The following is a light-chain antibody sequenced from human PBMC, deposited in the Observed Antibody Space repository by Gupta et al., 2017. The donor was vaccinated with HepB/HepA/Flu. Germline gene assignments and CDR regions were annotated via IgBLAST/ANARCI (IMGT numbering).Light chain of an antibody. V-gene: IGLV1-40*01. CDR2: DNI. CDR3: QSYDSSLSGSV. J-gene: IGLJ2*01. Sequence: QSVLTQPPSVSGAPGQRVTISCTGSSSNIGADYDVHWYQHLPGTAPKLLIYDNINRPSGVPDRFSGSKSGTSASLAITGLRAEDEADYYCQSYDSSLSGSVFGGGTKLTVL. CDR1: SSNIGADYD.